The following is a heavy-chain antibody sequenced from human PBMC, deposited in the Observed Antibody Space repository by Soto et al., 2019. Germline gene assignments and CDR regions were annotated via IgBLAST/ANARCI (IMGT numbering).Heavy chain of an antibody. V-gene: IGHV3-33*01. CDR1: GFSLRNYV. D-gene: IGHD2-21*01. CDR2: VWYDGDEK. J-gene: IGHJ4*02. CDR3: SRETSDVTFDY. Sequence: LRLSCLASGFSLRNYVMHWVRLAPGKGLEWVALVWYDGDEKYYADSVKGRFTISRDISGNILYLHMNSLSADDTAVYYCSRETSDVTFDYWGQGTLVTVSS.